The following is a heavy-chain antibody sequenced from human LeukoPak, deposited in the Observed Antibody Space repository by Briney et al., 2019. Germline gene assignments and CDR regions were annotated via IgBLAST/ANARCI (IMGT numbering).Heavy chain of an antibody. V-gene: IGHV4-59*08. Sequence: PSQTLSLTWTVAGASIISYYWGWIRQPPGKGLEWIGYIYFSGRTNSNPSLMGRVPISVDTSNNQFSLKLSSVTAADTAVYYCARHRHCSSTSCYGGDNWFDPWGQGTLVTVSS. D-gene: IGHD2-2*01. CDR1: GASIISYY. J-gene: IGHJ5*02. CDR2: IYFSGRT. CDR3: ARHRHCSSTSCYGGDNWFDP.